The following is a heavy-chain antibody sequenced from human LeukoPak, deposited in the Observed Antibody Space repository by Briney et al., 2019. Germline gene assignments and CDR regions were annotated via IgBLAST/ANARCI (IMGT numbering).Heavy chain of an antibody. CDR1: GGSINNYY. J-gene: IGHJ4*02. Sequence: SETLSLTCTVSGGSINNYYWSWIRQPPGEGLEWIGYIIHSGSTDYNPSLKSRVTISVDTSKNQFSLKLRSVTAADTAVYYCARRGNDTSGYYHFWGQGTLVTVSS. D-gene: IGHD3-22*01. V-gene: IGHV4-59*08. CDR2: IIHSGST. CDR3: ARRGNDTSGYYHF.